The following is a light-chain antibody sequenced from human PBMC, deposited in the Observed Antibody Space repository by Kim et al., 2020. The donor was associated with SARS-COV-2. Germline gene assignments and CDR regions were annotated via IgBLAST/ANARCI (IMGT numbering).Light chain of an antibody. J-gene: IGLJ2*01. V-gene: IGLV3-1*01. CDR1: KLGDKY. Sequence: VSPGQTACITCSGDKLGDKYACWYQQQPGQSPVLVIYQDSKRPSGIPERFSGSNSGNTATLTISGTQAMDEADYYCQAWDSSPYVVFGGGTQLTVL. CDR3: QAWDSSPYVV. CDR2: QDS.